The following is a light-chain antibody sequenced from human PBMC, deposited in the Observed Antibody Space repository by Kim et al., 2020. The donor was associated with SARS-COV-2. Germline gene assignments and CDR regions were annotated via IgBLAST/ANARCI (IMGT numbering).Light chain of an antibody. J-gene: IGLJ2*01. CDR3: QAWDSSTVV. CDR2: QDS. CDR1: KLGDKY. V-gene: IGLV3-1*01. Sequence: ASPGQTASITCSGDKLGDKYACWYQQKPGQSPVLDIYQDSKRPSGIPGRFSGSNSGNTATLTISGTQAMDEADYYCQAWDSSTVVFGGGTQLTVL.